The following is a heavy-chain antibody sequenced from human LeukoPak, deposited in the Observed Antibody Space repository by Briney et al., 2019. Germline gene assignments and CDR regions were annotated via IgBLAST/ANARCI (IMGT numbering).Heavy chain of an antibody. CDR2: INPNSGGT. D-gene: IGHD4-17*01. CDR1: GYTFTGYY. CDR3: ARAVTTVTNFDY. J-gene: IGHJ4*02. Sequence: ASVKVSCKASGYTFTGYYMHWVRQAPGQGLEWMGRINPNSGGTNYAQKFQGRVTMTRDTSISTAYMELSRLRSDDTAAYYCARAVTTVTNFDYWGQGTLVTVSS. V-gene: IGHV1-2*06.